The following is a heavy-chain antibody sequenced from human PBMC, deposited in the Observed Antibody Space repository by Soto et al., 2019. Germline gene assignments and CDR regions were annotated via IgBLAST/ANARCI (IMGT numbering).Heavy chain of an antibody. CDR3: ARVPAVDKVDY. Sequence: QVQLQESGPGLVEPSQTLSLTCTVSGGSVSSGYYFWSWIRQPPGRGLEWIGHIYNSGSTYSNPSLKSRVTISVDTSKNQFSLQLSSVTAADTAVYYCARVPAVDKVDYWGQGTLVTVSS. CDR2: IYNSGST. V-gene: IGHV4-30-4*01. J-gene: IGHJ4*02. CDR1: GGSVSSGYYF. D-gene: IGHD2-21*01.